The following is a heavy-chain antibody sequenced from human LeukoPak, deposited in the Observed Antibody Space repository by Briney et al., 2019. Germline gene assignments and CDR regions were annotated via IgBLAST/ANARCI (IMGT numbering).Heavy chain of an antibody. CDR2: IYYSGST. V-gene: IGHV4-30-4*08. Sequence: PSETLSLTCTVSGGSISSGDYYWSWIRQPPGKGLEWIGYIYYSGSTYYNPSLKSRVTISVDTSKNQFSLKLSSVTAADTAVYYCARDDRFCSGSQDYWGQGTLVTVSS. J-gene: IGHJ4*02. D-gene: IGHD1-26*01. CDR3: ARDDRFCSGSQDY. CDR1: GGSISSGDYY.